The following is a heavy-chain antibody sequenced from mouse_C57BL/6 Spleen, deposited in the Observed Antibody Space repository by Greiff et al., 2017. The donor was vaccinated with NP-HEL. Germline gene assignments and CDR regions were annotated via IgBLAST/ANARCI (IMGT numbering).Heavy chain of an antibody. D-gene: IGHD1-1*01. V-gene: IGHV1-82*01. Sequence: VQLQQSGPELVKPGASVKISCKASGYAFSSSWMNWVKQRPGKGLEWIGRIYPGDGDTNYNGKFKGKATLTADKSSSTAYMQLSSLTSEDSAVYFCARSYYYGSNLYYFDYWGQGTTLTVSS. CDR3: ARSYYYGSNLYYFDY. CDR1: GYAFSSSW. J-gene: IGHJ2*01. CDR2: IYPGDGDT.